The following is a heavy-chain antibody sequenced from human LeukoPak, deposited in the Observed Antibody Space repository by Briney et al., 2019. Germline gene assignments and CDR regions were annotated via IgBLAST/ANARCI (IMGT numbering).Heavy chain of an antibody. V-gene: IGHV1-8*01. CDR3: ARGDSSSCSLNY. D-gene: IGHD6-6*01. Sequence: ASVKVSCKASGYTFTSYDINWVRQATGQGLEWMGWMNPNSGNTGYAQKFQGRVTMTRNTSISTAYMELSSLRSEDTAVYYCARGDSSSCSLNYWGQGTLVTVSS. CDR1: GYTFTSYD. J-gene: IGHJ4*02. CDR2: MNPNSGNT.